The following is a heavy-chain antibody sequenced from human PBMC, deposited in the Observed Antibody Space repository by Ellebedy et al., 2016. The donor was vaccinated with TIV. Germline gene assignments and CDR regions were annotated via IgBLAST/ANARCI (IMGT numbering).Heavy chain of an antibody. CDR3: AKGGNGWFWYFDL. CDR1: GITLSNYA. Sequence: GESLKISCAASGITLSNYAMSWVRQAPGKGPEWVSSVSISGTTYFADSVKGRFTISRDSSKNMLYLEMIGLRADDTALYYCAKGGNGWFWYFDLWGRGTLVSVSS. CDR2: VSISGTT. V-gene: IGHV3-23*01. D-gene: IGHD6-19*01. J-gene: IGHJ2*01.